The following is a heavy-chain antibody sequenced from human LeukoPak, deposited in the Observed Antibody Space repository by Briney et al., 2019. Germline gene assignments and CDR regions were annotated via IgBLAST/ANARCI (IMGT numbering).Heavy chain of an antibody. J-gene: IGHJ3*02. CDR1: GGSINYYY. V-gene: IGHV4-59*01. Sequence: SETLSLTCTVSGGSINYYYWSWIRQPPGKGLDWIRYIHYSGSTNYNPSLESRVTISVDTSKRQISLKLISVSAADTAVYFCARVTPNCSGGSCYSRAFDIWGQGTMVTVSS. CDR2: IHYSGST. D-gene: IGHD2-15*01. CDR3: ARVTPNCSGGSCYSRAFDI.